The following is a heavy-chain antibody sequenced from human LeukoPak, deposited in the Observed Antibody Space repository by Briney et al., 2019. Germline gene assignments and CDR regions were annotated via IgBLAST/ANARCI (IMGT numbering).Heavy chain of an antibody. CDR1: GGTFSSYA. CDR2: IIPIFGTA. D-gene: IGHD3-10*01. CDR3: ATAVRGAITYYYYMDV. V-gene: IGHV1-69*05. Sequence: SVKVSCKASGGTFSSYAISWVRQAPGQGLEWMGGIIPIFGTANYAQKFQGRVTITTDESTSAAYMELSSLRSEDTAVYYCATAVRGAITYYYYMDVWGKGTTVTVSS. J-gene: IGHJ6*03.